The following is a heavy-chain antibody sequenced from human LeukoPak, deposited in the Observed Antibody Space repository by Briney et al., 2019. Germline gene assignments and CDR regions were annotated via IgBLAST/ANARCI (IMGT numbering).Heavy chain of an antibody. D-gene: IGHD3-10*01. V-gene: IGHV3-23*01. Sequence: GGSLRLSCAVSGFTFNTYTMTWVRQAPGKGLEWVSAISGSGGSTYYADSVQGRFTVSRDNSKNTLYLQMDNLRFEDTAVYYCARVSKPGWFDYYYMDVWGKGTTVIVSS. CDR3: ARVSKPGWFDYYYMDV. CDR2: ISGSGGST. CDR1: GFTFNTYT. J-gene: IGHJ6*03.